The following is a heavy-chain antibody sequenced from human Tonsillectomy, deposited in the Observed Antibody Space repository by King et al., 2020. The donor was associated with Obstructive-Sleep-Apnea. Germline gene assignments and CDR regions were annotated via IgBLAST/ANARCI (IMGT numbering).Heavy chain of an antibody. CDR2: IWYDGSNK. D-gene: IGHD7-27*01. J-gene: IGHJ4*02. CDR1: GFTFSSYG. Sequence: VQLVESGGGVVQPGRSLRLSGAASGFTFSSYGMHWVRQAPGKGLEWVAVIWYDGSNKYYADSVKGRFTISRDNSKNTLYLQMNSLRAEDTAVYYCARDVDVLTGDRGFDYWGQGTLVTVSS. V-gene: IGHV3-33*01. CDR3: ARDVDVLTGDRGFDY.